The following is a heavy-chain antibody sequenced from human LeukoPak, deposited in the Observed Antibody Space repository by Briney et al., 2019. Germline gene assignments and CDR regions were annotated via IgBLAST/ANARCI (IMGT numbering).Heavy chain of an antibody. V-gene: IGHV1-18*01. D-gene: IGHD3-10*01. CDR1: GYTFTSYG. CDR2: ISAYNGNA. Sequence: ASVKVSCKASGYTFTSYGISWVRQAPGQGLEWMGWISAYNGNANYAQKLQGRVTMTTDTSTSTAYMELRSLRSDDTAVYYCARESTSRGSGSYYRESDYWGQGTLVTVSS. CDR3: ARESTSRGSGSYYRESDY. J-gene: IGHJ4*02.